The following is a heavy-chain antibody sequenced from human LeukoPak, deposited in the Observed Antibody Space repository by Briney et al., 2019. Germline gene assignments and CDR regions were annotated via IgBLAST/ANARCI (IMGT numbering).Heavy chain of an antibody. D-gene: IGHD6-19*01. J-gene: IGHJ4*02. CDR1: GFTFSSYG. Sequence: GGSLRLSCAASGFTFSSYGMHWVRQAPGKGLEWVAVIWYDGSNKYYADSVKGRFTISRDNSKNTLYLQMNSLRAEDTAVYYCARDLRAGYYFDYWGQGTLVTVSS. CDR2: IWYDGSNK. CDR3: ARDLRAGYYFDY. V-gene: IGHV3-33*01.